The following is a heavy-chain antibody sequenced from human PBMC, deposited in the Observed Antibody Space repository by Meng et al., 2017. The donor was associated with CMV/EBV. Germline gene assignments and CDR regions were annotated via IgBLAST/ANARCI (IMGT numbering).Heavy chain of an antibody. CDR3: AKDFRELRDYSINTFDY. CDR2: ISGSGGST. D-gene: IGHD2-15*01. Sequence: ESLKISCAASGFTFSSYAMSWVRQAPGKGLEWVSAISGSGGSTYYADSVKGRFTISRDNSKNTLYLQMNSLRAEDTAVYYCAKDFRELRDYSINTFDYWGQGTLVTVSS. CDR1: GFTFSSYA. V-gene: IGHV3-23*01. J-gene: IGHJ4*02.